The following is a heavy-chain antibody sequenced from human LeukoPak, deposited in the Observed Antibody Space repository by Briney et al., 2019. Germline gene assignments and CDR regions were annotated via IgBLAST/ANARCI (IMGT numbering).Heavy chain of an antibody. J-gene: IGHJ6*02. CDR3: AREKEYSSSSYRYYGMDV. V-gene: IGHV1-46*01. Sequence: HXXRQAPGQGLEWMGIINPSGGSTSYAQKFQGRVTMTRDTSTSTVYMELSSLRSEDTAVYYCAREKEYSSSSYRYYGMDVWGQGTTVTVSS. D-gene: IGHD6-6*01. CDR2: INPSGGST.